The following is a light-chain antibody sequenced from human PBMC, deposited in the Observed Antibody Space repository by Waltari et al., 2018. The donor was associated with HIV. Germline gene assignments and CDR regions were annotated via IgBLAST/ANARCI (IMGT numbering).Light chain of an antibody. CDR3: QSYDSSLSVV. CDR2: GNS. J-gene: IGLJ2*01. CDR1: SPNIWVGLY. Sequence: VLTHQPSVAGTLGQRLTMSCPGPSPNIWVGLYVHWYQHLPGTAPKRLIYGNSNRPSGVPDLFSGSKSGTSASLAITGRQAEDEADYYCQSYDSSLSVVFGGGTKLTVL. V-gene: IGLV1-40*01.